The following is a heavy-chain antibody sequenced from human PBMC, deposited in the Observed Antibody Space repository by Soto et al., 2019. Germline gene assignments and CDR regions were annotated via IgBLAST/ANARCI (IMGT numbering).Heavy chain of an antibody. CDR1: GFTFTSSA. V-gene: IGHV1-58*01. CDR2: IVVGSGNT. J-gene: IGHJ5*02. Sequence: GASVKVYCRASGFTFTSSAVQWVRQARGQRLEWIGWIVVGSGNTNYAQKFQERVTITRDMSTSTAYMELSSLRSEDTAVYYCAAQSTYPPGWFDPWGQGTLVTVSS. CDR3: AAQSTYPPGWFDP.